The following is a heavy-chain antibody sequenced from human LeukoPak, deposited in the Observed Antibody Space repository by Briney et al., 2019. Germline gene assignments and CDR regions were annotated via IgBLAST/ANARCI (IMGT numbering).Heavy chain of an antibody. J-gene: IGHJ5*02. Sequence: ASVKVSCKASGYTFTSYGFSWVRQAPGQGLEWMGWISAYNGNTNYAQKLQGRVTMTTDTSTSTAYMELRSLRSDDTAVYYCARDRGNIVAQNWFDPWGQGTPVTVSS. D-gene: IGHD5-12*01. CDR2: ISAYNGNT. CDR3: ARDRGNIVAQNWFDP. CDR1: GYTFTSYG. V-gene: IGHV1-18*01.